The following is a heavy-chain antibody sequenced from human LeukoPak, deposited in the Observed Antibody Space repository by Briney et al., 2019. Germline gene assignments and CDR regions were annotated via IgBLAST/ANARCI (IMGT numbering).Heavy chain of an antibody. CDR3: ARRGGSGWPHYYYYYYMDV. J-gene: IGHJ6*03. Sequence: SETLSLTCTVSGGSISSYYWSWIRQPPGKGLEWIGYIYTNGSTNYNPSLKSRVTISVDTSKNQFSLKLSSVTAADTAVYYCARRGGSGWPHYYYYYYMDVWGKGTTVTVSS. CDR2: IYTNGST. V-gene: IGHV4-4*09. CDR1: GGSISSYY. D-gene: IGHD6-19*01.